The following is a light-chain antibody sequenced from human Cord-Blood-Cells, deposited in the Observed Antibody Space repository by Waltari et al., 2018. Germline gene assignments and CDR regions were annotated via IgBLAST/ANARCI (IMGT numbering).Light chain of an antibody. Sequence: QSALTQPRSVSGSPGQSVTISCTATSSDVGGYNYVFWYQQHPGKAPKLMIYDVSKRPSGVPDRFSGSKSGNTASLTISGLQAEDEADYYCCSYAGSYTWVFGGGTKLTVL. CDR2: DVS. CDR3: CSYAGSYTWV. J-gene: IGLJ3*02. CDR1: SSDVGGYNY. V-gene: IGLV2-11*01.